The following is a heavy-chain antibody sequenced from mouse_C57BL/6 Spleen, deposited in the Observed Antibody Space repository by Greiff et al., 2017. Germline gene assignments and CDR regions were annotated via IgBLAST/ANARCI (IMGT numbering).Heavy chain of an antibody. D-gene: IGHD2-2*01. V-gene: IGHV1-64*01. CDR2: IHPNSGST. Sequence: QVQLKQPGAELVKPGASVKLSCKASGYTFTSYWMHWVKQRPGQGLEWIGMIHPNSGSTNYNEKFKSKATLTVDKSSSTAYMQLSSLTSEDSAVYYCARSGGYDENFDVWGTGTTVTVSS. J-gene: IGHJ1*03. CDR1: GYTFTSYW. CDR3: ARSGGYDENFDV.